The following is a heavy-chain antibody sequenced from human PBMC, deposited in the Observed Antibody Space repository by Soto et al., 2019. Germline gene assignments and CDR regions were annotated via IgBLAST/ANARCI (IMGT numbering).Heavy chain of an antibody. J-gene: IGHJ4*02. D-gene: IGHD6-13*01. CDR1: GYTFTSYD. V-gene: IGHV1-8*01. CDR2: MNPNSGKT. CDR3: ARGRSTSWFSDY. Sequence: QVQLVQSGAEVKKPGASVKVSCKASGYTFTSYDITWGRQATGQGLEWMGWMNPNSGKTGYAQKLQGRVTMTRNTSISTAYMELSSLRSEDTAVYYCARGRSTSWFSDYWGQGTLVTVSS.